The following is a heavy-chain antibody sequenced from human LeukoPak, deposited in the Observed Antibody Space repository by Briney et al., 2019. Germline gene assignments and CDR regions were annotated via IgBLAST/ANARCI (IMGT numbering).Heavy chain of an antibody. J-gene: IGHJ4*02. CDR1: GFTFSSYS. CDR3: ARVSDQGADNY. V-gene: IGHV3-21*01. D-gene: IGHD4/OR15-4a*01. CDR2: ISSSSSYI. Sequence: GGSLRLSCAASGFTFSSYSMNWVRQAPGQGLEWVSSISSSSSYIYYADSVKGRFTISRDNAKNSLYLQMNSLRAEDTAVYYCARVSDQGADNYWGQGTLVTVSS.